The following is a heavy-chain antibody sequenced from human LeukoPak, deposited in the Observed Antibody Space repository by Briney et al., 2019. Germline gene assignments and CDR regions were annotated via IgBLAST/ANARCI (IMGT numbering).Heavy chain of an antibody. V-gene: IGHV3-23*01. CDR1: GFTFSSYS. Sequence: PGGSLRLSCAASGFTFSSYSMTWVRQAPGKGLEWVSVISGSGGATYYADSVKGRFTISRDNSKNTLCLQMNSLRAEDTAVYHCARAAMVRGVDYFDSWGQGTLVTVSS. CDR2: ISGSGGAT. CDR3: ARAAMVRGVDYFDS. J-gene: IGHJ4*02. D-gene: IGHD3-10*01.